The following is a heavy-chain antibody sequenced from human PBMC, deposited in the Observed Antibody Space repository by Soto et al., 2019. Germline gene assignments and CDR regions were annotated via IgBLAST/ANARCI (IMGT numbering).Heavy chain of an antibody. V-gene: IGHV5-51*01. Sequence: EVQLVQSGAEVKKSGESLKISCKGSGYSFTSYWIGWVRQMPGKGLEWMGIIYPGDSDTRYSPSFQGQVTISADNSISTAYLQWSSLKASDTAMYYCVRLSSCSNGVCYRFDYWGQGALVTVST. CDR3: VRLSSCSNGVCYRFDY. CDR2: IYPGDSDT. CDR1: GYSFTSYW. D-gene: IGHD2-8*01. J-gene: IGHJ4*02.